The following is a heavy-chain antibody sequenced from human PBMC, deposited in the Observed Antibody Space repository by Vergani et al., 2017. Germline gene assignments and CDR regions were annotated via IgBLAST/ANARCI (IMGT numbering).Heavy chain of an antibody. V-gene: IGHV4-61*02. J-gene: IGHJ3*02. CDR3: ASSDTHAFDI. CDR2: IYTSGST. CDR1: GGSISSGSYY. Sequence: QVQLQESGPGLVKPSQTLSLTCTVSGGSISSGSYYWSWIRQPAGKGLEWIGRIYTSGSTNYNPSLKIRVTISVDTSKNQFSLKLSSVTAADTAVYYCASSDTHAFDIWGQGTMVTVSS. D-gene: IGHD2-2*02.